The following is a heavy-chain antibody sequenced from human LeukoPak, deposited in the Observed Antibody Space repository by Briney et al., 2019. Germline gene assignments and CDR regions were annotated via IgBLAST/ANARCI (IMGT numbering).Heavy chain of an antibody. CDR3: AREAAGAAGYYYYYYMDV. CDR2: IYHSGGT. CDR1: GYSIRSGYY. Sequence: PSETLSLTCTVSGYSIRSGYYWGWIRQPPGKGLEWIGSIYHSGGTYYNPSLKSRVTISVDTSKNQFSLKLSSVTAADTAVYYCAREAAGAAGYYYYYYMDVWGKGTTVTVSS. V-gene: IGHV4-38-2*02. D-gene: IGHD6-25*01. J-gene: IGHJ6*03.